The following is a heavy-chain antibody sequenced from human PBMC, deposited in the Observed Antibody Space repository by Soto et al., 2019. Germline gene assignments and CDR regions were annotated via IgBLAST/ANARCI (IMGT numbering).Heavy chain of an antibody. V-gene: IGHV1-3*01. CDR2: INAGNGNT. Sequence: ASVKVSCKASGYTFTSYAMHWVRQAPGQRLEWMGWINAGNGNTKYSQKFQGRVTITRDTSASTAYMELSSLRSEDTAVYYCARGFRLLWFPNMDVWGKGTTVTVSS. CDR3: ARGFRLLWFPNMDV. D-gene: IGHD3-10*01. CDR1: GYTFTSYA. J-gene: IGHJ6*03.